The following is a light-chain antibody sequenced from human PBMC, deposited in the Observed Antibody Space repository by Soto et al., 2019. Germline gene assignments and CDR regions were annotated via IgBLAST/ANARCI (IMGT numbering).Light chain of an antibody. J-gene: IGKJ1*01. V-gene: IGKV3-15*01. Sequence: IVMTQSPATLSVSPGERATLSCRASQSVSSNLAWYRQKGGQAPRLLIYGASTRATGIPARFSGSGSGTEFTLTISSLQSEDFAVYFCQQFNNWPQTFGQGTKVDIK. CDR2: GAS. CDR1: QSVSSN. CDR3: QQFNNWPQT.